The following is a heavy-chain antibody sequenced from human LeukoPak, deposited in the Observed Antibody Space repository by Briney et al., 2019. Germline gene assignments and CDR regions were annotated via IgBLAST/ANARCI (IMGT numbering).Heavy chain of an antibody. J-gene: IGHJ5*02. V-gene: IGHV4-61*02. CDR2: IYTSGST. Sequence: KASQTLSLTCTVSGDSISSGSFYWSWIRQAAGKGLEWIGRIYTSGSTNYNPSLKSRVTISVDTSKNQFSLKLSSVTAADTAVYYCAREGYSYGPNWFDPWGQGTLVTVSS. CDR3: AREGYSYGPNWFDP. CDR1: GDSISSGSFY. D-gene: IGHD5-18*01.